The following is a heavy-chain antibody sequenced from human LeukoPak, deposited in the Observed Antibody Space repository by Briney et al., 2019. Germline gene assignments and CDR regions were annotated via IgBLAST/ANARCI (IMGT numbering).Heavy chain of an antibody. D-gene: IGHD6-25*01. CDR2: ISSSSSTI. CDR3: AREPAAAGKNWFDP. J-gene: IGHJ5*02. V-gene: IGHV3-48*04. Sequence: GGSLRLSCAASGFTFSSYSMNWVRQAPGKGLEWVSYISSSSSTIYYADSVKGRFTIARDNAKNSLYLQMNSLRAEDTAMYYCAREPAAAGKNWFDPWGQGTLVTVSS. CDR1: GFTFSSYS.